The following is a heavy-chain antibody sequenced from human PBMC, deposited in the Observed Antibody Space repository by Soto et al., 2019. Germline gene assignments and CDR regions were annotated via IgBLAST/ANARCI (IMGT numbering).Heavy chain of an antibody. CDR3: ARAWFGELYWYFDL. CDR2: IYYSGST. CDR1: GGSISSSSYY. Sequence: QLQLQESGPGLVKPSETLSLTCTVSGGSISSSSYYWGWIRQPPGKGLEWIGSIYYSGSTYYNPSLKSRVTISVDTSKNQFSLKLSSVTAADTAVYYCARAWFGELYWYFDLWGRGTLVTVSS. D-gene: IGHD3-10*01. V-gene: IGHV4-39*01. J-gene: IGHJ2*01.